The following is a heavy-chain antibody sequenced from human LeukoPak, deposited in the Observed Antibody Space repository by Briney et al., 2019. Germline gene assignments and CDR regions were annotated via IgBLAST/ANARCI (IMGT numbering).Heavy chain of an antibody. J-gene: IGHJ4*02. Sequence: SETLSLTCTVSGGSISSYYWSWIRQPPGKGLEWIGYIYYSGSTNYNPSHKSRVTISVDTSKNQFPLKLSSVTAADTAVYYCARSKPGWQGLYFDYWGQGTLVTVSS. D-gene: IGHD6-19*01. CDR3: ARSKPGWQGLYFDY. V-gene: IGHV4-59*01. CDR2: IYYSGST. CDR1: GGSISSYY.